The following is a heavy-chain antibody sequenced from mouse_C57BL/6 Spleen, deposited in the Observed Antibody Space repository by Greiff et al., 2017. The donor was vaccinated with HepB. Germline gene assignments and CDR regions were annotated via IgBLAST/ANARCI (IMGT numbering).Heavy chain of an antibody. J-gene: IGHJ1*03. Sequence: QVQLQQSGAELVRPGASVTLSCKASGYTFTDYEMHWVKQTPVHGLEWIGAIDPETGGTAYNQKFKGKAILTADKSSSTAYMELSSLTSEDSAVYYCTRWDYYGSSYWYFDVWGTGTTVTVSS. CDR1: GYTFTDYE. CDR3: TRWDYYGSSYWYFDV. D-gene: IGHD1-1*01. V-gene: IGHV1-15*01. CDR2: IDPETGGT.